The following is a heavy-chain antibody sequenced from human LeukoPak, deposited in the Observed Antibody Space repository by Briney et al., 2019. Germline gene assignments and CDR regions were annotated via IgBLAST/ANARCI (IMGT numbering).Heavy chain of an antibody. CDR1: GYTFTSYG. D-gene: IGHD3-9*01. Sequence: ASVKVSCKASGYTFTSYGISWVRQAPGQGLEWMGWISAYNGNTNYAQKLQGRVTMTTDTSTSTAYMELRSLRSDDTAVYYCAISDILTGYYSTTFDYRGQGTLVTVSS. CDR3: AISDILTGYYSTTFDY. J-gene: IGHJ4*02. V-gene: IGHV1-18*01. CDR2: ISAYNGNT.